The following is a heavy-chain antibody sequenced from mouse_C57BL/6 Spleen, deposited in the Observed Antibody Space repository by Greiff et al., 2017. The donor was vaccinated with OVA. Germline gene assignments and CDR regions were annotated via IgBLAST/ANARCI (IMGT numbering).Heavy chain of an antibody. J-gene: IGHJ3*01. V-gene: IGHV1-4*01. D-gene: IGHD3-2*02. Sequence: VQLQESGAELARPGASVKMSCKASGYTFTSYTMHWVKQRPGQGLEWIGYINPSSGYTKYNQKFKDKATLTADKSSSTAYMQLSSLTSEDSAVYYCARDSSGYVGVAYWGQGTLVTVSA. CDR1: GYTFTSYT. CDR3: ARDSSGYVGVAY. CDR2: INPSSGYT.